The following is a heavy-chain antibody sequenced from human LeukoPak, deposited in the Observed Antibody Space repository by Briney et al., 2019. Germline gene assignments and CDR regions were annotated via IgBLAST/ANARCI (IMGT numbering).Heavy chain of an antibody. J-gene: IGHJ4*02. CDR2: ISGSGGST. CDR3: ASYSSGWSAADY. CDR1: GFTFSSYA. D-gene: IGHD6-19*01. Sequence: GGSLRLSCAASGFTFSSYAMSWVRQVPGKGLEWVSAISGSGGSTYYADSVKGRFTISRDNSKNTLYLQMNSLRAEDTAVYYCASYSSGWSAADYWGQGTLVTVSS. V-gene: IGHV3-23*01.